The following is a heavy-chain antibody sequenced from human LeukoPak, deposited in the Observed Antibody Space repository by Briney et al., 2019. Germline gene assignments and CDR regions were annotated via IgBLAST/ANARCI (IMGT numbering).Heavy chain of an antibody. CDR1: GGSISSYS. CDR2: IYYSGST. J-gene: IGHJ4*02. V-gene: IGHV4-59*08. D-gene: IGHD3-22*01. Sequence: PSETLSLTCTVSGGSISSYSWSWIRQPPGKGLEWIGYIYYSGSTNYNPSLKSRVTISVDTSKNQFSLKLSSVTAADTAVYYCARNPYYYDSSGQFDYWGQGTLVTVSS. CDR3: ARNPYYYDSSGQFDY.